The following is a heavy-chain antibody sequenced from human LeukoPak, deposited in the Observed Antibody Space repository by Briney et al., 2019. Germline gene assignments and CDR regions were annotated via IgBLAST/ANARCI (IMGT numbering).Heavy chain of an antibody. CDR1: GGSISSYY. V-gene: IGHV4-4*09. Sequence: PSETLSLTCTVSGGSISSYYWSWIRQPPGKGLEWIGYIYTSGSTNYNPSLKSRVTISVETSKNQFSLKLSSVTAADTAVYYCARVSGDFHNYYYYYMDVWGKGTTVTVSS. CDR3: ARVSGDFHNYYYYYMDV. CDR2: IYTSGST. J-gene: IGHJ6*03. D-gene: IGHD2-21*02.